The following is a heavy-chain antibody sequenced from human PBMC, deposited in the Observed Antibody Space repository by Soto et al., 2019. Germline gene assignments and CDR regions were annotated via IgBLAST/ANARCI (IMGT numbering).Heavy chain of an antibody. CDR1: GFTFSSYW. V-gene: IGHV3-74*01. Sequence: GVSLRLSCAASGFTFSSYWMHWVRQAPGKGLVWVSRINSDGSSTSYADSVKGRFTISRDNAKNTLYLQMNSLRAEDTAVYYCARGRYCSSTSCYVNNWFDPWGQGTLVTVSS. CDR3: ARGRYCSSTSCYVNNWFDP. J-gene: IGHJ5*02. D-gene: IGHD2-2*01. CDR2: INSDGSST.